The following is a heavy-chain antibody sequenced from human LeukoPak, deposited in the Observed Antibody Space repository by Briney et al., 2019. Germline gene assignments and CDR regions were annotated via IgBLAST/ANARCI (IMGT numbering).Heavy chain of an antibody. CDR1: GFTFSNYA. D-gene: IGHD3-22*01. CDR2: ITGSGGST. Sequence: GGSLRLSCAASGFTFSNYAVTWVRQAPGKGLEWVSTITGSGGSTFYADSVKGRFTISRDNSMDTLYLQMSSLGAEDTAVYYCAKDRGRYYDSSGYYWGYYFDSWGQGILVTVST. V-gene: IGHV3-23*01. CDR3: AKDRGRYYDSSGYYWGYYFDS. J-gene: IGHJ4*02.